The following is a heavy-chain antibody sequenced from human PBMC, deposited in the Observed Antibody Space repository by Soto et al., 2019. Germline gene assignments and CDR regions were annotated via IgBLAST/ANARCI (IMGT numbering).Heavy chain of an antibody. CDR3: ARDMGYGMDV. J-gene: IGHJ6*02. Sequence: ASVKVLCKASGYTVTRWSISWVQQAAAQGLEWMGWSSAYNCNTNYAQKLQGRVTMTTDTSTSTAYMELRSLRSDDTAVYYCARDMGYGMDVWGQGTTVTVSS. CDR1: GYTVTRWS. CDR2: SSAYNCNT. D-gene: IGHD3-10*01. V-gene: IGHV1-18*01.